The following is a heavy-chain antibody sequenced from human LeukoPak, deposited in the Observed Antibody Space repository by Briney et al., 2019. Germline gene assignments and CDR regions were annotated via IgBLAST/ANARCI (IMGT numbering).Heavy chain of an antibody. CDR3: AREWSRFTPPDY. CDR1: GFHFSAHG. D-gene: IGHD2-8*01. V-gene: IGHV3-21*01. Sequence: GGSLRLSCAASGFHFSAHGMNWIRQAPGKGLEWVSSISSSSSYIYYADSVKGRFTISRDNAKNSLYLQMNSLRAEDTAVYYCAREWSRFTPPDYWGQGTLVTVSS. CDR2: ISSSSSYI. J-gene: IGHJ4*02.